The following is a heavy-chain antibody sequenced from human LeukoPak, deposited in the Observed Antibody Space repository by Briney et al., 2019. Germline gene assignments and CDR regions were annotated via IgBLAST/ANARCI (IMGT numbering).Heavy chain of an antibody. D-gene: IGHD6-13*01. Sequence: GGSLRLSCAASGFTFSSYSMNWVRQAPGKGLEWVAFIRYDGNDKYYADSVEGRFTISRHNPKNTLYLQMSSLKTEDTAVYYCASQGAQQLAPYYYYYMDVWGKGTTVTVSS. CDR3: ASQGAQQLAPYYYYYMDV. CDR2: IRYDGNDK. J-gene: IGHJ6*03. CDR1: GFTFSSYS. V-gene: IGHV3-30*02.